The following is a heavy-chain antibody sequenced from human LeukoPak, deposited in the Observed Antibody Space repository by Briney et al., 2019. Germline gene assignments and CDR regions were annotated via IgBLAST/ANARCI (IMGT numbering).Heavy chain of an antibody. V-gene: IGHV4-59*01. J-gene: IGHJ5*01. CDR1: GGSLRNFY. CDR3: ARNHGGWFDS. CDR2: IYYSGTT. Sequence: PSETLSLTCTVSGGSLRNFYWSWIRQPPGKGLEWIGYIYYSGTTKYNPSLKSRVTISVDTSKNQFSLKVNSVTAADTAAYYCARNHGGWFDSWGQGTLVTVSS. D-gene: IGHD4-23*01.